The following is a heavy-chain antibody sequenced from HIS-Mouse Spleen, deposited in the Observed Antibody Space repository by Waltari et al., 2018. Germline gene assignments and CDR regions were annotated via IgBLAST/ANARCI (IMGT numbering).Heavy chain of an antibody. J-gene: IGHJ3*02. CDR1: GYTFNCYH. D-gene: IGHD2-21*01. Sequence: QVQLVQSGAEVKKPGASVKVSCKASGYTFNCYHIHRVRQAPGQGIEWMGWINPTSGGTNYAQKFQGRVTMTRDTSISTAYMELSRLRSDDTAVYYCARVEPMWSTEESDAFDIWGQGTMVTVSS. V-gene: IGHV1-2*02. CDR2: INPTSGGT. CDR3: ARVEPMWSTEESDAFDI.